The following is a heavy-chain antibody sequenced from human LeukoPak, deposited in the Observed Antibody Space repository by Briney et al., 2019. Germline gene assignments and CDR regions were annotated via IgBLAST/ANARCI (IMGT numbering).Heavy chain of an antibody. D-gene: IGHD2-2*02. CDR2: ISSSGSTI. CDR3: ARDGGSCSSTSCYTAGNWFDP. J-gene: IGHJ5*02. V-gene: IGHV3-48*03. Sequence: PGGSLRLSCAASGFTFSSYEMNWVRQAPGKGLEWVSYISSSGSTIYYADSVKGRFTISRDNAKNSLYLQMNSLRAEDTAVYYCARDGGSCSSTSCYTAGNWFDPWGQGTLVTVSS. CDR1: GFTFSSYE.